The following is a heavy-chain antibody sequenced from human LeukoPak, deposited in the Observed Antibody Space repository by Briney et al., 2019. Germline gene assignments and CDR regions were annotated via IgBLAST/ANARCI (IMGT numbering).Heavy chain of an antibody. CDR2: IYTCGST. CDR3: ARMGPMTGYLYYYYYYMDV. CDR1: GGSISSGSYY. J-gene: IGHJ6*03. D-gene: IGHD3-9*01. V-gene: IGHV4-61*02. Sequence: SETLSLTCTVSGGSISSGSYYWSWIRQPAGKGLEWIGRIYTCGSTNYNPSLKSRVTISVDTSKNQFSLKLSSVTAADTAVYYCARMGPMTGYLYYYYYYMDVWGKGTTVTISS.